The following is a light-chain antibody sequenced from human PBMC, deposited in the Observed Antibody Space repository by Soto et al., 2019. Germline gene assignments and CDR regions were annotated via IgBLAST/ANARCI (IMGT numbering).Light chain of an antibody. CDR2: AAS. V-gene: IGKV1-9*01. Sequence: DIQLTQYPSFLSASVGDRVTITCEASQGISSYLAWYQQKPGKAPKLLIYAASTLQSGVPSRLRGSGSGTEFTLTISSLQTEDFATYYCQQLNSYPLTFGGGTKVDIK. CDR1: QGISSY. CDR3: QQLNSYPLT. J-gene: IGKJ4*01.